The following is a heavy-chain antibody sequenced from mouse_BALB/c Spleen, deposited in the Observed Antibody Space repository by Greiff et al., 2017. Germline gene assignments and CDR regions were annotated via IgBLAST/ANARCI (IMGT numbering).Heavy chain of an antibody. V-gene: IGHV1-69*02. CDR2: IYPSDSYT. CDR3: TRGDYDYDYFDY. CDR1: GYTFTSYW. Sequence: QVQLQQPGAELVRPGASVKLSCKASGYTFTSYWINWVKQRPGQGLEWIGNIYPSDSYTNYNQKFKDKATLTVDKSSSTVYMQLSSPTSEDSAVYYCTRGDYDYDYFDYWGQGTTLTVSS. J-gene: IGHJ2*01. D-gene: IGHD2-4*01.